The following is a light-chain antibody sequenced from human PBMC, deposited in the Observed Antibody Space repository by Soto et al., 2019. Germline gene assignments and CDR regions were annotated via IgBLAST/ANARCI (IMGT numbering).Light chain of an antibody. CDR1: QSVSNY. CDR2: DAS. J-gene: IGKJ1*01. CDR3: QQGSNWPPLT. V-gene: IGKV3-11*01. Sequence: EIVLTQSPVTLSLSPGERATLSCRASQSVSNYLAWYQQKPGQAPRLLIYDASNRATGIPARFRGSGSGTDFTLTISSLEPEDFAVYYCQQGSNWPPLTFGQGTKVEIK.